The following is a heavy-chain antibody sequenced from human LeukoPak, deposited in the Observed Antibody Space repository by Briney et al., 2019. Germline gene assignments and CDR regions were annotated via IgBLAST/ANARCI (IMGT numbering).Heavy chain of an antibody. CDR3: AKDWGYGDYIGYYFDY. V-gene: IGHV3-30*04. J-gene: IGHJ4*02. CDR2: ISYDGSNK. D-gene: IGHD4-17*01. Sequence: GGSLRLSCAASGFTFSSYAMHWVRQAPGKGLEWVAVISYDGSNKYYADSVKGRFTISRDNSKNTLYLQMNSLRAEDTAVYYCAKDWGYGDYIGYYFDYWGQGTLVTVSS. CDR1: GFTFSSYA.